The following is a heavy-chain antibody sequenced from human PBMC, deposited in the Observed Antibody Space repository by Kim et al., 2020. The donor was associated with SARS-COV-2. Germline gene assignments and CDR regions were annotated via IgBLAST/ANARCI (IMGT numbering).Heavy chain of an antibody. D-gene: IGHD3-3*02. Sequence: YADSVKGRFPISRDNSKNTLYLQMNSLAAEDMAIYYCAKVKASIYVIDVWGQGTTVTISS. V-gene: IGHV3-23*01. CDR3: AKVKASIYVIDV. J-gene: IGHJ6*02.